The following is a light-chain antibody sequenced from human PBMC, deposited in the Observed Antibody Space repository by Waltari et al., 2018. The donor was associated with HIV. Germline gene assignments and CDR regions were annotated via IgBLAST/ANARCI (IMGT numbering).Light chain of an antibody. CDR1: SSDVGAYID. CDR3: CSYAGNYIWV. CDR2: DVS. J-gene: IGLJ2*01. V-gene: IGLV2-11*01. Sequence: QSALTQPRSVSGSPGQSVTISCTGTSSDVGAYIDVSWYQQHPAKAPKLMIYDVSKRPSGVPDRFSGSKSGNTASLTISGLQAEDEADYYCCSYAGNYIWVFGGGTKLTVL.